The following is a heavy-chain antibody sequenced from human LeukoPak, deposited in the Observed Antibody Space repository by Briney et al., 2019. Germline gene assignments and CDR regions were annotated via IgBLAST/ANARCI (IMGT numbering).Heavy chain of an antibody. V-gene: IGHV4-61*08. CDR2: IYYSGST. CDR3: ARSTYYDFWSGYYNPHYWYFDL. CDR1: GGSISSGGYY. Sequence: SETLSLTCTVSGGSISSGGYYWSWIRQHPGKGLEWIGYIYYSGSTNYNPSPKSRVTISVDTSKNQFSLKLSSVTAADTAVYYCARSTYYDFWSGYYNPHYWYFDLWGRGTLVTVSS. D-gene: IGHD3-3*01. J-gene: IGHJ2*01.